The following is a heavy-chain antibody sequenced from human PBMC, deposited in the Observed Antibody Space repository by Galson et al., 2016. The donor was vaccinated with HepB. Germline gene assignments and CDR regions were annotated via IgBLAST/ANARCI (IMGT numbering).Heavy chain of an antibody. Sequence: SETLSLTCSVSGGSISSSSSYWGWIRQPPGKGLEWIGSIHYSGNTYYNPSLKSRVTISVDTSKNQLSLKLSFVTAADTAVYYCAGHDWSGDSYGYDYWGQGTLVTVSS. V-gene: IGHV4-39*01. CDR3: AGHDWSGDSYGYDY. CDR1: GGSISSSSSY. D-gene: IGHD5-18*01. J-gene: IGHJ4*02. CDR2: IHYSGNT.